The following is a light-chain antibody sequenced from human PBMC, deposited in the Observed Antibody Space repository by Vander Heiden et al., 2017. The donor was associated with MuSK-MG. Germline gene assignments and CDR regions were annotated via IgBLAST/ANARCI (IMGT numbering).Light chain of an antibody. CDR1: QSVSSSY. J-gene: IGKJ2*01. Sequence: EMGLTQSPRTLSLSPGERATLSCRASQSVSSSYLAWDQQKPGQAPRLLIYGAASRDTGIPDRFRGRGFGKDFPLTSSRRELEDFAVYYCQQHGSSSMPTFGQGTKPKIK. V-gene: IGKV3-20*01. CDR2: GAA. CDR3: QQHGSSSMPT.